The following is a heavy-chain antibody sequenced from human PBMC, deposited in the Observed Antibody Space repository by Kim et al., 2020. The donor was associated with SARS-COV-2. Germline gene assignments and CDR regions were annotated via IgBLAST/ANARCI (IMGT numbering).Heavy chain of an antibody. Sequence: GGSLRLSCAASGFTFSSYAMHWVRQAPGKGLEWVAVISYDGSNKYYADSVKGRFTISRDNSKNTLYLQMNSLRAEDTAVYYCARGEDYDFWSGNVDYWG. J-gene: IGHJ4*01. CDR1: GFTFSSYA. D-gene: IGHD3-3*01. V-gene: IGHV3-30*04. CDR2: ISYDGSNK. CDR3: ARGEDYDFWSGNVDY.